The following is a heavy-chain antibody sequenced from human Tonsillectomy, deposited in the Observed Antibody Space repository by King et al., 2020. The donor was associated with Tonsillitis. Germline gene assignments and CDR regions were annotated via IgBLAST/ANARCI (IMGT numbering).Heavy chain of an antibody. CDR3: ARIYFWSGFDV. J-gene: IGHJ6*02. CDR1: GYTFTSYY. D-gene: IGHD3-3*01. CDR2: INPSGGST. Sequence: QLVQSGAEVKKPGASVKVSCKASGYTFTSYYMHWVRQAPGQGPEWMGIINPSGGSTSYAQKFQGRVTMTRDTSTRTVYMELSSLRSEDTAVYYCARIYFWSGFDVWGQGTTVTVSS. V-gene: IGHV1-46*01.